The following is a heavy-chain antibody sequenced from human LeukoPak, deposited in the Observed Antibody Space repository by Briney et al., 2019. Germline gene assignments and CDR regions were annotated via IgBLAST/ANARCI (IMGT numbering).Heavy chain of an antibody. V-gene: IGHV3-23*01. CDR3: AKDLSYGMDV. J-gene: IGHJ6*02. CDR2: LSGSGGST. CDR1: GFSFSNYG. Sequence: GGSLRLSCAASGFSFSNYGMSWFRQAPGKGLEWVSALSGSGGSTYYADSVKGRFTISRDNSKNTLYLQMNSLRAEDTAVYYCAKDLSYGMDVWGQGTTVTVSS.